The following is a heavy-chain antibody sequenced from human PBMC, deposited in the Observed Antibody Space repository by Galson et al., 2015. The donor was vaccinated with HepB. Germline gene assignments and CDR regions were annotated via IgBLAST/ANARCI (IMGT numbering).Heavy chain of an antibody. CDR1: GYTFTSYG. V-gene: IGHV1-18*01. Sequence: SVKVSCKASGYTFTSYGISWVRQAPGQGLEWMGWISAYNGNTNYAQKLQGRVTMTTDTSTSTAYMEPRSLRSDDTAVYYCARELTTVTTEGYWGQGTLVTVSS. CDR3: ARELTTVTTEGY. J-gene: IGHJ4*02. CDR2: ISAYNGNT. D-gene: IGHD4-17*01.